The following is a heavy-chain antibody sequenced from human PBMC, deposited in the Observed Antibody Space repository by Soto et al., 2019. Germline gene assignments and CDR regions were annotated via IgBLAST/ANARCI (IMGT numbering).Heavy chain of an antibody. CDR3: ARDESKVVVVATIGWFDP. J-gene: IGHJ5*02. CDR1: GYTFTSYA. V-gene: IGHV1-3*01. Sequence: QVQLVQSGAEVKKPGASVKVSCKASGYTFTSYAMHWVRQAPGQRLEWMGWINAGNGNTKYSQKFQGRVTITRDTSARTAYMELSSLRSEDTAVYYCARDESKVVVVATIGWFDPWGQGTLVTVSS. D-gene: IGHD2-15*01. CDR2: INAGNGNT.